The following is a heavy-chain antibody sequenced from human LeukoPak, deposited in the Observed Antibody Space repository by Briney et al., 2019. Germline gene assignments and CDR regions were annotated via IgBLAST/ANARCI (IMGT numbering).Heavy chain of an antibody. Sequence: SETLSLTCAVYGGSFSGHYWSWIRQPPGKGLEWIGEINHSGSTNYNPSLKSRVTISVDTSKNQFSLKLSSVTAADTAVYYCARERDDYVWGSYRHYYFDYWGQGTLVTVSS. D-gene: IGHD3-16*02. CDR2: INHSGST. V-gene: IGHV4-34*01. J-gene: IGHJ4*02. CDR3: ARERDDYVWGSYRHYYFDY. CDR1: GGSFSGHY.